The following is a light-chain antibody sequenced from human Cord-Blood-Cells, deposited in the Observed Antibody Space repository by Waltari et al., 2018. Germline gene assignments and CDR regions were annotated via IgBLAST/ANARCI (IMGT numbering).Light chain of an antibody. J-gene: IGKJ4*01. CDR2: GAS. CDR3: QQYCSSPLT. V-gene: IGKV3-20*01. CDR1: HSVSSSY. Sequence: EIVLTQSPGTLSLSPGERATLSCRASHSVSSSYLAWYQQKPGQAPRLLIYGASSRATGIPDRFSGSGSGTDFTLTISRLEPEDFAVYYCQQYCSSPLTFGGGTKVEIK.